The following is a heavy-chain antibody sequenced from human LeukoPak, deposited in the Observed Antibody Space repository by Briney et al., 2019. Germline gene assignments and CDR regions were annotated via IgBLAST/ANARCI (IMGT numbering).Heavy chain of an antibody. CDR2: IRPDGGEQ. CDR3: ARDRPSSSWYVGDFQH. Sequence: GGSLRLSCAASGFTFSRYWMSWLRQAPGKGLEWVANIRPDGGEQQYVDSVNGRFTISRDNAKNSLYLQMNSLRAEDTAVYYCARDRPSSSWYVGDFQHWGQGTLVTVSS. J-gene: IGHJ1*01. CDR1: GFTFSRYW. V-gene: IGHV3-7*01. D-gene: IGHD6-13*01.